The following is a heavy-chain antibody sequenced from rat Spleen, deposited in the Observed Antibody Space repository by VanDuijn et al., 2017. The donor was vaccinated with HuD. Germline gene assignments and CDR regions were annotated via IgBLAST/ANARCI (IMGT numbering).Heavy chain of an antibody. CDR2: IWSNGGT. CDR1: GLSLTSNS. D-gene: IGHD1-11*01. CDR3: AGDGGRLGY. Sequence: QVQLKESGPGLVQPSQTLSLTCTVSGLSLTSNSVSWIRQPPGKGLEWMGVIWSNGGTDCISAIKSRLSISRDTSKSQVFLKIDSLQTEDTAAYYGAGDGGRLGYGGHRVLVTLSS. J-gene: IGHJ2*01. V-gene: IGHV2-47*01.